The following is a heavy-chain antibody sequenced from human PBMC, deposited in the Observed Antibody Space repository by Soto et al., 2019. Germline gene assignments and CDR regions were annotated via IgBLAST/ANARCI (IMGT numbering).Heavy chain of an antibody. J-gene: IGHJ4*02. CDR2: IKQDGSEK. CDR3: ARSEGHGDYPYYFDY. D-gene: IGHD4-17*01. Sequence: GGSLRLSCAASGFTFSSYWMSWVRQAPGKGLEWVANIKQDGSEKYYVDSVKGRFTISRDNAKNSLYLQMNSLRAEDTAVYYCARSEGHGDYPYYFDYWGQGTLVTVSS. V-gene: IGHV3-7*01. CDR1: GFTFSSYW.